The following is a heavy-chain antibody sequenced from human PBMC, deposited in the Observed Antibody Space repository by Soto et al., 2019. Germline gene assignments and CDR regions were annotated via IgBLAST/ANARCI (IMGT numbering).Heavy chain of an antibody. CDR3: ARYPTPGGRGWFSHYY. J-gene: IGHJ4*02. Sequence: GASLKISCQASGYSFTNYWIAWVRQVPGKGLEWMGIIYPYDSDTRYNPTFECHVTISADKSISTAYLQWSSLKASDTAMYYCARYPTPGGRGWFSHYYWGQGSLVTVSS. D-gene: IGHD6-19*01. CDR1: GYSFTNYW. CDR2: IYPYDSDT. V-gene: IGHV5-51*01.